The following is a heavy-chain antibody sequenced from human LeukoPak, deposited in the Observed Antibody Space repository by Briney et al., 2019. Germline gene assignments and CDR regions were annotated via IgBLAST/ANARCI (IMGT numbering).Heavy chain of an antibody. CDR1: GFTFSSYA. CDR2: IYTSGST. V-gene: IGHV4-4*09. J-gene: IGHJ4*02. Sequence: GSLRLSCAASGFTFSSYAMHWVRQAPGKGLEWIGYIYTSGSTNYNPSLKSRVTISVDTSKNQFSLKLSSVTAADTAVYYCARGDMVATTRFDYWGQGTLVTVSS. CDR3: ARGDMVATTRFDY. D-gene: IGHD5-12*01.